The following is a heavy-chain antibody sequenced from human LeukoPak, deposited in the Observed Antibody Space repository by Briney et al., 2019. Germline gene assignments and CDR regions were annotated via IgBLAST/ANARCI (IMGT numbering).Heavy chain of an antibody. CDR3: AKELVFYGDSGYMDV. CDR2: ISYDGSNK. Sequence: GGSLRLSCAASGFTFSSYGMHWVRQAPGKGLEWVAVISYDGSNKYYADSVKGRFTISRDNSKNTLYLQMNSLRGEDTAVYYCAKELVFYGDSGYMDVWGKGTTVTVSS. D-gene: IGHD4-17*01. J-gene: IGHJ6*03. V-gene: IGHV3-30*18. CDR1: GFTFSSYG.